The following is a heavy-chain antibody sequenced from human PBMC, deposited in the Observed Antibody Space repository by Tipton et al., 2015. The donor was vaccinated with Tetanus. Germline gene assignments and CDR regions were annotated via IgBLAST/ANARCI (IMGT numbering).Heavy chain of an antibody. J-gene: IGHJ5*02. D-gene: IGHD7-27*01. V-gene: IGHV4-39*01. CDR2: IYYRGDT. Sequence: TLSLTCTVTGDSISSSRFYWGWVRLAPGKGPEWIGSIYYRGDTYHSPSLKSRVTMSVDTSKNQFSMTLSSVTAADTAVYYCARQLWGYWFDPWGQGTRVTVSS. CDR3: ARQLWGYWFDP. CDR1: GDSISSSRFY.